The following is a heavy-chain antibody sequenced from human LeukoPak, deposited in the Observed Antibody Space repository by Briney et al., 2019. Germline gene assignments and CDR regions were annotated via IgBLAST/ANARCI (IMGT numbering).Heavy chain of an antibody. Sequence: PGGSLRLSRAASGFTFSSYAMRWVRQAPGKGLEWVAVISYDGSNKYYADSVKGRFTISRDNSKNTLYLQMNSLRAEDTAVYYCARSLGWELLSSPFDYWGQGTLVTVSS. J-gene: IGHJ4*02. V-gene: IGHV3-30-3*01. CDR2: ISYDGSNK. CDR3: ARSLGWELLSSPFDY. CDR1: GFTFSSYA. D-gene: IGHD3-10*01.